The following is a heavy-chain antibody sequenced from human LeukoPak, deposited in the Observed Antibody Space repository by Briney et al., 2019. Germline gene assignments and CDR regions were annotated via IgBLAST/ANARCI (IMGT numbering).Heavy chain of an antibody. J-gene: IGHJ5*02. CDR1: GGTFSSYA. V-gene: IGHV1-69*05. CDR2: INPIFGTA. CDR3: VRGDRNYDILTGYSKSWFDP. D-gene: IGHD3-9*01. Sequence: APVKVSCKASGGTFSSYAISWVRQAPGQGLEWMGGINPIFGTANYAQKFQGRVTITRNTAISTAYMELSSLTSEDTAVYYCVRGDRNYDILTGYSKSWFDPWGQGTLVTVSS.